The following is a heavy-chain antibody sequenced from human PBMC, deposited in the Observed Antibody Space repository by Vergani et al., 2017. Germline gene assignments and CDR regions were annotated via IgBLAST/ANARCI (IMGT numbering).Heavy chain of an antibody. J-gene: IGHJ4*02. CDR2: FDPEDGET. D-gene: IGHD3-16*02. CDR3: ATDRIMITFGGVIAN. V-gene: IGHV1-24*01. Sequence: QVQLVQSGAEVKKPGASVKVSCKASGYTFTGYYMHWVRQAPGKGLEWMGGFDPEDGETIYAQKFQGRVTMTEDTSTDTAYMELSSLRSEDTAVYYCATDRIMITFGGVIANWGQGTLVTVSS. CDR1: GYTFTGYY.